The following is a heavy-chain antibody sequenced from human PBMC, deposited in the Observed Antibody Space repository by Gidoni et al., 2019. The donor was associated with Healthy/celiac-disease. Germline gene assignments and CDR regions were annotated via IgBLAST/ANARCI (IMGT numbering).Heavy chain of an antibody. J-gene: IGHJ6*02. V-gene: IGHV1-69*01. CDR1: VGTFRSYA. CDR2: IIPIFGTS. Sequence: QVQLVQSGAEVKKPGSSVKVSCKASVGTFRSYAISWVRQAPGQGLEWMGGIIPIFGTSNYAQKFQGRVTITADESTSTAYMELSSLRSEDTAVYYCAREPYGDYNYYGMDVWGQGTTVTVSS. CDR3: AREPYGDYNYYGMDV. D-gene: IGHD4-17*01.